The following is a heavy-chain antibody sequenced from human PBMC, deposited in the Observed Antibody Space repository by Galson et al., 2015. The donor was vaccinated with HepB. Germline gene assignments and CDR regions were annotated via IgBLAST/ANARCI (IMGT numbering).Heavy chain of an antibody. J-gene: IGHJ3*02. CDR2: ISAYNGNT. V-gene: IGHV1-18*01. Sequence: SVKVSCKASGYTFTSYGISWVRQAPGQGLEWMGWISAYNGNTNYAQKLQGRVTMTTDTSTSTAYMELRSLRSDDTAVYYCARVSYYDSSGYLVDAFDIWAKGQWSPSLQ. CDR1: GYTFTSYG. D-gene: IGHD3-22*01. CDR3: ARVSYYDSSGYLVDAFDI.